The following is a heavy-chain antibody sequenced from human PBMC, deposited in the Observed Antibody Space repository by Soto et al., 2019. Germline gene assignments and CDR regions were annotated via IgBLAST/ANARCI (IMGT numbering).Heavy chain of an antibody. J-gene: IGHJ4*02. CDR2: ISYDGSNK. CDR1: GFTFSSYA. V-gene: IGHV3-30-3*01. CDR3: ARGEYGGNHPLFDY. Sequence: QVQLVESGGGVVQPGRSLRLSCAASGFTFSSYAMHWVRQAPGKGLEWVAVISYDGSNKYYADSVKGRFTISRDNSKNTLYLQMNSLRAEDTAVYYCARGEYGGNHPLFDYWGQGTLVTVSS. D-gene: IGHD2-15*01.